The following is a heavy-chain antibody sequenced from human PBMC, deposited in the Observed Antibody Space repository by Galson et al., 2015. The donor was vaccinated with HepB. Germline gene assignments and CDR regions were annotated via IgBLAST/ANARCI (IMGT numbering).Heavy chain of an antibody. V-gene: IGHV3-15*01. CDR1: GFTFSNAW. Sequence: SLRLSCAASGFTFSNAWMSWVRQAPGKGLEWVGRIKSKTDGGTTDYAAPVKGRFTISRDDSKNTLYLQMNSLKTEDTAVYYCTTDTYYYDSSGYYYRVQNDYWGQGTLVTVSS. CDR2: IKSKTDGGTT. CDR3: TTDTYYYDSSGYYYRVQNDY. D-gene: IGHD3-22*01. J-gene: IGHJ4*02.